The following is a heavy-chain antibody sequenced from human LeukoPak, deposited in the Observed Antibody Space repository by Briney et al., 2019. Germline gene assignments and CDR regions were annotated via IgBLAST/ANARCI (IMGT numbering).Heavy chain of an antibody. D-gene: IGHD3-22*01. CDR1: GGSISSYY. J-gene: IGHJ3*02. CDR3: ARAYYYDSSGYGGAFDI. CDR2: IYYSGST. Sequence: SETLSLTCTVSGGSISSYYWSWIRQPPGKGLEWIGYIYYSGSTNYNPSLKSRVTISVDTSKNQFSLKLSSVTAADTAVYYCARAYYYDSSGYGGAFDIWGQGTMVTVSS. V-gene: IGHV4-59*01.